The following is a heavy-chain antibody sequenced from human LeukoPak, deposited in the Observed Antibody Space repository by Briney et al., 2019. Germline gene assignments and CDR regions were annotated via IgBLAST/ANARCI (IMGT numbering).Heavy chain of an antibody. J-gene: IGHJ3*02. CDR2: IIPIFGTA. V-gene: IGHV1-69*05. CDR1: GGTFSSYA. CDR3: ASPYLVTGYAFDI. Sequence: SVKVSCKASGGTFSSYAISWVRKAPGQGLEWMGGIIPIFGTANYAQKFQGRVTITTDESTSTAYMELSSLRSEDTAVYYCASPYLVTGYAFDIWGQGTMVTVSS. D-gene: IGHD4-23*01.